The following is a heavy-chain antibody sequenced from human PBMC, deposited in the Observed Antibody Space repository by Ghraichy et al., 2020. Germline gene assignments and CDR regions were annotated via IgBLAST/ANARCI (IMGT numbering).Heavy chain of an antibody. CDR2: ISGSGGST. CDR3: AKKSRSYSDPDLFDY. Sequence: GESLRLSCAASGFTFSSYAMSWVRQAPGKGLEWVSAISGSGGSTYYADSVKGRFTISRDNSKNTLYLQMNSLRAEDTAVYYCAKKSRSYSDPDLFDYWGQGTLVTVSS. J-gene: IGHJ4*02. V-gene: IGHV3-23*01. CDR1: GFTFSSYA. D-gene: IGHD1-26*01.